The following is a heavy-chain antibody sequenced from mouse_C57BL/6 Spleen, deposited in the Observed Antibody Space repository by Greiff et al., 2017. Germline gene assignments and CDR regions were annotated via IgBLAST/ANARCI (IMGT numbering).Heavy chain of an antibody. CDR2: INPNNGGT. J-gene: IGHJ2*01. V-gene: IGHV1-18*01. D-gene: IGHD2-3*01. Sequence: VQLQQSGPELVKPGASVKIPCKASGYTFTDYNMDWVKQSPGQSLEWIGDINPNNGGTIYNQKFKGKATLTVDKSSSTAYMELRSLTSEDTAVYCCARPDGYYGFDYWGQGTTLTVSS. CDR3: ARPDGYYGFDY. CDR1: GYTFTDYN.